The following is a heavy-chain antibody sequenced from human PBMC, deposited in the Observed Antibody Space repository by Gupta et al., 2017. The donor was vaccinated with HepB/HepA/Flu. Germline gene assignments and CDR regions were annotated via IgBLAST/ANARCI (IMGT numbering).Heavy chain of an antibody. J-gene: IGHJ4*02. V-gene: IGHV3-30*18. CDR1: GFTFSSYG. Sequence: QVQLVESGGGVVQPGRSLRLSCAASGFTFSSYGMHWVRQAPGKGLEWVAVISYDGSNKYYADSVKGRFTISRDNSKNTLYLQMNSLRPEDTAVYYCTKDRGGQYQLPGDYWGQGTLVTVSS. CDR3: TKDRGGQYQLPGDY. CDR2: ISYDGSNK. D-gene: IGHD2-2*01.